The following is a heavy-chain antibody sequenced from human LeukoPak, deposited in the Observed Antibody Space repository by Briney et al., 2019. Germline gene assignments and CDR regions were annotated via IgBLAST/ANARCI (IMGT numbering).Heavy chain of an antibody. CDR1: GYRFTNYW. CDR2: IYPGDSDT. J-gene: IGHJ4*02. Sequence: GESLKISCEGSGYRFTNYWIAWVRQMPGKGLEWMGIIYPGDSDTRYSPSFQGQVTISADKSISTAYLQWSSLKASDTAMYYCARTYSSSWYLMPADYWGQGTLVTVSS. D-gene: IGHD6-13*01. V-gene: IGHV5-51*01. CDR3: ARTYSSSWYLMPADY.